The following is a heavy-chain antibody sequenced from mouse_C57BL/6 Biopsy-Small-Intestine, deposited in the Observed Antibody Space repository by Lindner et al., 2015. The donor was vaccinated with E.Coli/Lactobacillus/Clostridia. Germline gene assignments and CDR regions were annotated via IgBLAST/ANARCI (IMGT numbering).Heavy chain of an antibody. CDR2: FIPIFNTA. D-gene: IGHD2-13*01. V-gene: IGHV1-69*02. CDR3: ARALLGYRTSWYDYFDP. J-gene: IGHJ4*01. Sequence: SVKVSCKASGGIFSSYGFSWVRQAPGQGFEWMGVFIPIFNTANYAQKFQGRVTITADESTSTAYMELSRLRSEDTAVYYCARALLGYRTSWYDYFDPWGQGTLVIVSS. CDR1: GGIFSSYG.